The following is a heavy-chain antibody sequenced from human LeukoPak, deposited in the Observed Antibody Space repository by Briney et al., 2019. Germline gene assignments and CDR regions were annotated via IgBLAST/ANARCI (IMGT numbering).Heavy chain of an antibody. V-gene: IGHV1-2*06. D-gene: IGHD6-19*01. J-gene: IGHJ6*03. CDR3: ARDGDSSGWYRYYYYYYMDV. CDR1: GYTFTGYY. Sequence: GASVKVSCKASGYTFTGYYMHWVRQAPGQGLEWMGRINPNSGGTNYAQEFQGRVTMTRDTSISTAYMELSRLRSDDTAVYYCARDGDSSGWYRYYYYYYMDVWGKGTTVTVSS. CDR2: INPNSGGT.